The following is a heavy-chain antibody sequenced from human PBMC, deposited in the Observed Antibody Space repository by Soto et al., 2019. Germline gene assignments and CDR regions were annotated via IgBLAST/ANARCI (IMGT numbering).Heavy chain of an antibody. CDR3: AKGGRQWLVTSDFNY. Sequence: VQLVESGGGVVQTGRSLRLSCAASGFTFSDYAMHWVRQAPGKGLGWVAVVSHDGRNTHYADSVKGRFTSSRDSSKNTVSLEMTSLRAEDTAVYYCAKGGRQWLVTSDFNYWGQGALVTVSS. D-gene: IGHD6-19*01. CDR1: GFTFSDYA. V-gene: IGHV3-30*18. CDR2: VSHDGRNT. J-gene: IGHJ4*02.